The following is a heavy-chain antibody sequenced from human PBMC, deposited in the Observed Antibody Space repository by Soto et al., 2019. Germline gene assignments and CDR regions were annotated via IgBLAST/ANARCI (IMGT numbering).Heavy chain of an antibody. V-gene: IGHV1-69*13. D-gene: IGHD3-9*01. CDR3: ARGRGSYDILADYYYYYGMDV. CDR1: GGTFSSYA. J-gene: IGHJ6*02. CDR2: IIPIFGTA. Sequence: GASVKVSCKASGGTFSSYAISWVRQAPGQGLEWKGGIIPIFGTANYAQKFQGRVTITADESTSTAYIELSSLRSEDTAVYYCARGRGSYDILADYYYYYGMDVWGQGTTVTVSS.